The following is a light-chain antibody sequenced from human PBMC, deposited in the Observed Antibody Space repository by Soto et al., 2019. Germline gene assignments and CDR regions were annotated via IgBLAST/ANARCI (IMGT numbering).Light chain of an antibody. CDR3: SSYTTSGTPV. CDR1: SSDVGGYNY. J-gene: IGLJ3*02. V-gene: IGLV2-14*01. Sequence: QSALTQPASVSGSSGQSITISCTGTSSDVGGYNYLSWYQQNPGKAPKVMIYEVSNRPSGVSNCFSGSKSGNTASLTISGLQAEDEADYYCSSYTTSGTPVFGGGTKLTVL. CDR2: EVS.